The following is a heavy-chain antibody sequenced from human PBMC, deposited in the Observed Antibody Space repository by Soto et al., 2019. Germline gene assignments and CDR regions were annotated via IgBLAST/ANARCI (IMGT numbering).Heavy chain of an antibody. D-gene: IGHD6-13*01. J-gene: IGHJ4*02. Sequence: SETLSLTCAVSGYSISSSNWWGWIRQPPGKGLEWIGEIYHSGSTNYNPSLKSRVTISVDKSKNQFSLKLSSVTAADTAVYYCARAAMGGSSWPFDYPGQGTLVTVSS. V-gene: IGHV4-28*01. CDR1: GYSISSSNW. CDR2: IYHSGST. CDR3: ARAAMGGSSWPFDY.